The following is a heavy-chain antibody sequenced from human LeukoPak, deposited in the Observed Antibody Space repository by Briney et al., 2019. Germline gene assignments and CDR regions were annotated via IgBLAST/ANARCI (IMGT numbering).Heavy chain of an antibody. J-gene: IGHJ6*03. Sequence: GESLKISCKGSGYSFTRYWIGWVRQMPGKGLEWMGLIYPGDSATRYSPSFQGQVTFSVDKSITTAYVQWSSLKASDTAMYYCARHSLGHPNYYGSGSPPRGYYMDVWGKGTTVTISS. V-gene: IGHV5-51*01. D-gene: IGHD3-10*01. CDR3: ARHSLGHPNYYGSGSPPRGYYMDV. CDR1: GYSFTRYW. CDR2: IYPGDSAT.